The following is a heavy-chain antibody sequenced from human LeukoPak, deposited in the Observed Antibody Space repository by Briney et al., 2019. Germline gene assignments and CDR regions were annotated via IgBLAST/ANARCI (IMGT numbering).Heavy chain of an antibody. CDR1: GGSISSSYYY. J-gene: IGHJ4*02. D-gene: IGHD4-17*01. V-gene: IGHV4-39*07. Sequence: SETLSLTCTVSGGSISSSYYYWVWIRQPPGKGLEWIGTIYYSGSTYYNPSLKSRVAISVDTSKNQFSLKLSSVTAADTAVYYCARVGYGDNHFDYWGQGTLVTVSS. CDR3: ARVGYGDNHFDY. CDR2: IYYSGST.